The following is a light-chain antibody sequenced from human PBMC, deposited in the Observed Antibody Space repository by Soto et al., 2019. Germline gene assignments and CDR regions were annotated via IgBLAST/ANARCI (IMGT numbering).Light chain of an antibody. J-gene: IGLJ2*01. V-gene: IGLV1-40*01. Sequence: QPVLTQPPSVSGAPGQRVTISCTGNSSNIGAGYDVHWYQQLPGTAPKLLIYGNSNRPSGVPDRFSGSKSGTSASLAITGLQAEDEADYYCQSYDSSLSGSVFGGGTKVTVL. CDR2: GNS. CDR3: QSYDSSLSGSV. CDR1: SSNIGAGYD.